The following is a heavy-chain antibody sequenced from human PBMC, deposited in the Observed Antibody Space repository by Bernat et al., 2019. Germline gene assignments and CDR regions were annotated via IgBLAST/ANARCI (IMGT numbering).Heavy chain of an antibody. V-gene: IGHV3-15*07. J-gene: IGHJ4*02. CDR2: IKSKTDGGAT. Sequence: EVQLVESGGGLVKPGGSLRLSCAASGFTFSNAWMNCVRQAPGKGLEWVGRIKSKTDGGATDYAAPVKGRFTISRDDSNTTLYLQKNSLKTEDTAVYYCTTDPRSRYDYVWGSYRYPEDYWGQGTLVTVSS. CDR3: TTDPRSRYDYVWGSYRYPEDY. D-gene: IGHD3-16*02. CDR1: GFTFSNAW.